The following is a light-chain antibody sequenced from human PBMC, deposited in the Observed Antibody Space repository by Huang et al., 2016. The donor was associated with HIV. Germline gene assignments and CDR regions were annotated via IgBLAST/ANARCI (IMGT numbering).Light chain of an antibody. Sequence: DIVLTQSPATLSSSPGESATLPCRARQSINNNLAWYQQKPGQAPRLLIYDAYNRAAGVPARFSGSGSGTDFTLTIGSLEPEDFAVYYCHQRSSWPLTFGGGTRVEIK. V-gene: IGKV3-11*01. CDR2: DAY. CDR3: HQRSSWPLT. CDR1: QSINNN. J-gene: IGKJ4*01.